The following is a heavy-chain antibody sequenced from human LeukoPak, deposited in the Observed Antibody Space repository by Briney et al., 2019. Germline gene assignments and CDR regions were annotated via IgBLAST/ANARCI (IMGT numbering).Heavy chain of an antibody. J-gene: IGHJ4*02. CDR1: GFTFSSYD. CDR2: IATAGDA. V-gene: IGHV3-13*04. CDR3: ARESAGGPDY. D-gene: IGHD6-19*01. Sequence: PGGSLRLSCAASGFTFSSYDMHWVRQATGKGLEWVSTIATAGDAYYPGSVKGRFTISRENAKNSLFLQMNSLRAEDTAIYYCARESAGGPDYWGQGTLVTVSS.